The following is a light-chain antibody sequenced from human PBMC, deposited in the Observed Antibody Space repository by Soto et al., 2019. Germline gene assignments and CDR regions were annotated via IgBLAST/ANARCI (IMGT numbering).Light chain of an antibody. CDR2: GAS. Sequence: EIVMTQSPATLSVSPGERATLSCRASQSVSSNLAWYQQKPGQAPRLLIYGASTRATGIPDGFSGSGSGAEFTLTISSLQSEDFAVYYCQQYNNWPPLTFGGGTKVEIK. J-gene: IGKJ4*01. V-gene: IGKV3-15*01. CDR1: QSVSSN. CDR3: QQYNNWPPLT.